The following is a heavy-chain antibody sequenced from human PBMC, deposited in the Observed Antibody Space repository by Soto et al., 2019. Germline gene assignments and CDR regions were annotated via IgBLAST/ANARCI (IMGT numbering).Heavy chain of an antibody. V-gene: IGHV3-48*02. J-gene: IGHJ5*02. CDR2: ISSSSTI. CDR1: GFTFSSYS. Sequence: GGSLRLSCAAAGFTFSSYSMNWVRQAPGKGLEWVSYISSSSTIYYADSVKGRFTISRDNAKNSLYLQMNSLRDEDTAVYYCARGGGYGDYFYWFAPGGRGPLVPVSS. D-gene: IGHD4-17*01. CDR3: ARGGGYGDYFYWFAP.